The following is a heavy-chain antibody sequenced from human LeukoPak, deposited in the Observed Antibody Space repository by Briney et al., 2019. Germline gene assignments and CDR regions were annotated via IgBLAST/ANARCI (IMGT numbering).Heavy chain of an antibody. Sequence: PGGSLRLSCAASGFTFSSYAMHWVRQAPGKGLEYVSAISSNGGSTYYANSVKGRFTISRDNSKNTLYLQMGCLRAEDMAVYYCARTRVGATFYYYYGMDVWGQGTTVTVSS. D-gene: IGHD1-26*01. V-gene: IGHV3-64*01. CDR2: ISSNGGST. CDR1: GFTFSSYA. J-gene: IGHJ6*02. CDR3: ARTRVGATFYYYYGMDV.